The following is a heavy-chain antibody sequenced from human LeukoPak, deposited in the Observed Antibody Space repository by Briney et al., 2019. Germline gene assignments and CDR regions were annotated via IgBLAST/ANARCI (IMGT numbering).Heavy chain of an antibody. CDR2: INPSGGST. V-gene: IGHV1-46*01. CDR1: GYTFTSYY. J-gene: IGHJ4*02. CDR3: ARDVAIAAAGYYFDY. D-gene: IGHD6-13*01. Sequence: ASVKVSCKASGYTFTSYYMHWVRQAPGQGLEWMGIINPSGGSTSYAQKFQGRVTMTRDTSTSTVCMELSSLRSEDTAVYYCARDVAIAAAGYYFDYWGQGTLVTVSS.